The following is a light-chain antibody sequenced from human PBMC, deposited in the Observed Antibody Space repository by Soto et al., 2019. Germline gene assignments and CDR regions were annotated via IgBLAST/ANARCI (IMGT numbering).Light chain of an antibody. CDR3: QQRSNWPIT. CDR1: QSVSSSY. J-gene: IGKJ5*01. V-gene: IGKV3D-20*02. Sequence: DIVLTQSPGTLSLSPGERATLSCRASQSVSSSYLAWYQRKPGQAPRLLIYGASSRATGIPDRFSGSGSGTDFTLTISRLEPEDFAVYYCQQRSNWPITFGQGTRLEIK. CDR2: GAS.